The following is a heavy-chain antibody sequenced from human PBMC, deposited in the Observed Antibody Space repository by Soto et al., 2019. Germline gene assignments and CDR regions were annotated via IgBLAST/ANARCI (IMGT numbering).Heavy chain of an antibody. V-gene: IGHV1-3*01. CDR3: ARDLHRDYYDSSGFDY. D-gene: IGHD3-22*01. CDR2: INAGNGNT. Sequence: QVQLVQSGAEVKKPGASVEVSCKASGYTFTSYAMHWVRQAPGQRLKWMGWINAGNGNTKYSQKFQGRVTITRDTSASTAYMELSSLRSEDTAVYYCARDLHRDYYDSSGFDYWGQGTLVTVSS. CDR1: GYTFTSYA. J-gene: IGHJ4*02.